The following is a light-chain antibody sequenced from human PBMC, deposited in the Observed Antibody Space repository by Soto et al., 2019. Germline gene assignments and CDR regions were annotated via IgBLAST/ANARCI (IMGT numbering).Light chain of an antibody. Sequence: DIQMTQSPSTLSASVGDRVTLTCRASQSVSSWLAWYQQKPGKAPKLLIYDVSSLKSGVPSRFSGSGSGTEFALTISSLPPDDFATYYCLQYKAYSTFGQGTKVDIK. CDR2: DVS. J-gene: IGKJ1*01. CDR3: LQYKAYST. V-gene: IGKV1-5*01. CDR1: QSVSSW.